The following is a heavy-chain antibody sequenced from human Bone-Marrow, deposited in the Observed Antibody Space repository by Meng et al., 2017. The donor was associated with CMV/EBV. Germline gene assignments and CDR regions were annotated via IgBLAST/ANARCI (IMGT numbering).Heavy chain of an antibody. D-gene: IGHD3-3*01. CDR1: TGGGG. CDR3: AHRLYDFWSGSHAEYFQH. CDR2: IYWDDNK. J-gene: IGHJ1*01. V-gene: IGHV2-5*02. Sequence: TGGGGVGWIRQPPGKALEWLTLIYWDDNKRDSPSLKSRLTITKDTSKNQVVLTMTNMDPVDTATYYCAHRLYDFWSGSHAEYFQHWGQGTLVTVSS.